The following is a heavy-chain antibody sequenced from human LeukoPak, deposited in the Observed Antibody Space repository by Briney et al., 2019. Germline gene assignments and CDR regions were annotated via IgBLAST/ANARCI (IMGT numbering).Heavy chain of an antibody. D-gene: IGHD3-22*01. CDR2: IYYSGST. V-gene: IGHV4-39*01. J-gene: IGHJ4*02. CDR3: ARHFYYYDRTDFDY. CDR1: GGSISSSSYY. Sequence: SETLSLTCTVSGGSISSSSYYWGWIRQPPGKGLEWIGSIYYSGSTYYNPSLKSRVTISVDTSKNQFSLKLSSVTAADTAVYYCARHFYYYDRTDFDYWGQGTLVTVSS.